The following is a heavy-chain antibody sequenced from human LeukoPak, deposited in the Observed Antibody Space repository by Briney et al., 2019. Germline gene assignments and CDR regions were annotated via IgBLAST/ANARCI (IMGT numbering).Heavy chain of an antibody. CDR1: GFTVSSNY. V-gene: IGHV4-34*01. CDR2: INHSGST. D-gene: IGHD3-10*01. J-gene: IGHJ6*03. CDR3: ARSGSGNYIYYYYYMDV. Sequence: PGGSLRLSCAASGFTVSSNYMSWIRQPPGKGLEWIGEINHSGSTNYNPSLKSRVTISVDTSKNQFSLKVSSVTAADTAMYYCARSGSGNYIYYYYYMDVWGKGTTVTISS.